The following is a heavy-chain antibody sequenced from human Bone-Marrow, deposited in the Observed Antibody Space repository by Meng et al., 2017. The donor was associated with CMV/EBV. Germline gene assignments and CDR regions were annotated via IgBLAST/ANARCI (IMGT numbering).Heavy chain of an antibody. CDR1: GFTFSSYA. CDR2: ISYDGSNK. J-gene: IGHJ4*02. CDR3: ARERSSSSWWAPGY. D-gene: IGHD6-13*01. Sequence: GGPLRLSCAASGFTFSSYAMHWVRQAPGKGLEWVAVISYDGSNKYYADSVKGRFTISRDNSKNTLYLQMNSLRAEDTAVYYCARERSSSSWWAPGYWGQGTLVTVSS. V-gene: IGHV3-30*04.